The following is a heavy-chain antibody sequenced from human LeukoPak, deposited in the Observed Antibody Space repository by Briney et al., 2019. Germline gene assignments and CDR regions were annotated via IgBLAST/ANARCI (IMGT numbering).Heavy chain of an antibody. CDR1: GFTFSAHY. CDR2: MTRSSAI. Sequence: GGSLRLSCAASGFTFSAHYMSWIRQAPGKGLEWVATMTRSSAIFYADSVKGRFTISRDNARNSVYLQMNSLRDDDTAVYSCARAQTMFWEFDGFDIWGRGTKVTVSS. J-gene: IGHJ3*02. D-gene: IGHD3-10*02. CDR3: ARAQTMFWEFDGFDI. V-gene: IGHV3-69-1*01.